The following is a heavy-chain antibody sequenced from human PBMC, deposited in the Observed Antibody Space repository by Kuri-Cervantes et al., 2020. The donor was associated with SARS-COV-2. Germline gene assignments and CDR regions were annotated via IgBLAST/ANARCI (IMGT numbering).Heavy chain of an antibody. V-gene: IGHV3-23*01. D-gene: IGHD3-22*01. CDR3: ARSTPFRRLVVISQGGAFDI. Sequence: GESLKISCAASGFTFSSFAMSWVRQAPGKGLEWVSAISDSGGSTYYADSVKGRFTISRDNSKNTLYLQMNTLRAEDTAVCYCARSTPFRRLVVISQGGAFDIWGQGTMVTVSS. CDR2: ISDSGGST. CDR1: GFTFSSFA. J-gene: IGHJ3*02.